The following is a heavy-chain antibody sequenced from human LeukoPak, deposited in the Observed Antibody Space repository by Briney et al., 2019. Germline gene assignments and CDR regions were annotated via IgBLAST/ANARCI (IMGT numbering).Heavy chain of an antibody. D-gene: IGHD1-26*01. Sequence: KPSETLSLTCAVYGGSFSGYYWSWIRQPPGKGLEWIGEINHSGSTNYNPSLKSRVTISVDTSKNQFSLKLSSVTAADTAVYYCARGRAVGATFPLDYWGQGTLVTVSS. CDR1: GGSFSGYY. CDR3: ARGRAVGATFPLDY. CDR2: INHSGST. J-gene: IGHJ4*02. V-gene: IGHV4-34*01.